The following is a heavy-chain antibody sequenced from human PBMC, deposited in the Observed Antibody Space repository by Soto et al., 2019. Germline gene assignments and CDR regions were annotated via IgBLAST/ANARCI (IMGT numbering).Heavy chain of an antibody. Sequence: QVQLVQSGAEVKKPGSSVKVSCKASGDDFRNNAISWVRQAPGQGLEWMGTILPVLGTTNYAQNFKGRVTFTTVDSAGKAYMELRGLRSDDTAVYYCARDLAPRGFVYWGEGTLITFAS. CDR2: ILPVLGTT. CDR1: GDDFRNNA. CDR3: ARDLAPRGFVY. J-gene: IGHJ4*02. V-gene: IGHV1-69*18.